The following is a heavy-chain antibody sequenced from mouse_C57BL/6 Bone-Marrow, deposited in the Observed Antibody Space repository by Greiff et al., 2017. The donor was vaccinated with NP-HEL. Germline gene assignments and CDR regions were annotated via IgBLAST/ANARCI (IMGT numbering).Heavy chain of an antibody. V-gene: IGHV1-81*01. CDR2: IYPRSGNT. J-gene: IGHJ1*03. Sequence: VHLVESGAELARPGASVKLSCKASGYTFTSYGISWVKQRTGQGLEWIGEIYPRSGNTYYNEKFKGQATLTADKSSSTAYMERRSLTSEDSAVYFCARSSSYPWWYFDVWGTGTTVTVSS. CDR1: GYTFTSYG. CDR3: ARSSSYPWWYFDV. D-gene: IGHD1-1*01.